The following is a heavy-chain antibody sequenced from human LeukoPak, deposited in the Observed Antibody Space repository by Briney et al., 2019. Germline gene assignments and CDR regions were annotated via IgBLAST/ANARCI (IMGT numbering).Heavy chain of an antibody. D-gene: IGHD1-26*01. Sequence: GASVKVSCKASGYAFSEYDINWVRQATGQGLEWMGWINPNSGNAGYAQKFQGRVTMTRNTSISTAYMELSSLRSEDTAVYYCARALAWGGSSYSYYYMDAWDQGTTVTVSS. CDR3: ARALAWGGSSYSYYYMDA. J-gene: IGHJ6*03. V-gene: IGHV1-8*01. CDR1: GYAFSEYD. CDR2: INPNSGNA.